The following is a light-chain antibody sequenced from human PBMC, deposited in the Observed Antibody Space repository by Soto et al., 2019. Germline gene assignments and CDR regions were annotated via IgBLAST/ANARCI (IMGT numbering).Light chain of an antibody. CDR1: TGAVTSGYY. V-gene: IGLV7-43*01. J-gene: IGLJ2*01. CDR3: LLFYGDGVV. CDR2: STT. Sequence: QAVVTQEPSLTVSPGGTVTLTCASSTGAVTSGYYPNWFQQKPGQPPRALIYSTTYKHSWTPARFSGSLLGGKAALTLSGVQPEDEADSCCLLFYGDGVVFGGGTKLTVL.